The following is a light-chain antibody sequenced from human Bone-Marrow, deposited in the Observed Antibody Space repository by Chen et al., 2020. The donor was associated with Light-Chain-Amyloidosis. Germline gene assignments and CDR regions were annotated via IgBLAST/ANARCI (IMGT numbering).Light chain of an antibody. Sequence: QSALTQPASVSGSPGQSITISCTGTSSDVGGYDLVSWYQQYPGKAHKLMIYEVTNRPSGISNRFSGSKSGNTAPLTISGLQAEDEADYYCISHTSSGTLWVFGGGTKLTVL. V-gene: IGLV2-14*01. J-gene: IGLJ3*02. CDR1: SSDVGGYDL. CDR3: ISHTSSGTLWV. CDR2: EVT.